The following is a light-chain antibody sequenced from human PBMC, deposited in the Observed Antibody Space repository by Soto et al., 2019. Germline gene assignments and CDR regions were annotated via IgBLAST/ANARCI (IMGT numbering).Light chain of an antibody. CDR1: QGISSW. V-gene: IGKV1D-12*01. CDR3: QQANAFTLT. J-gene: IGKJ5*01. CDR2: AAS. Sequence: DIQMTQSPSSVSASVGDRINITCRASQGISSWLAWYQKKPGKDPKLLIYAASSLQSGVPSRFSGSGSGTHFNLTISSLQTEDFATYYCQQANAFTLTFGQGTQLDIK.